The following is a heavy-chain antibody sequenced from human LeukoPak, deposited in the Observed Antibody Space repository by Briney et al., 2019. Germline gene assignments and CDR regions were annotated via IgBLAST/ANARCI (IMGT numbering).Heavy chain of an antibody. J-gene: IGHJ4*02. CDR3: ARGYCSGGSCYSFDY. D-gene: IGHD2-15*01. CDR2: INHSGST. Sequence: SSETLSLTCAVYGVSFSGYYWSWIRQPPGKGLEWIGEINHSGSTNYNPSLKSRVTISVDTSKNKFSLNLSSVTAADTAVYYCARGYCSGGSCYSFDYWGQGTLVTVSS. V-gene: IGHV4-34*01. CDR1: GVSFSGYY.